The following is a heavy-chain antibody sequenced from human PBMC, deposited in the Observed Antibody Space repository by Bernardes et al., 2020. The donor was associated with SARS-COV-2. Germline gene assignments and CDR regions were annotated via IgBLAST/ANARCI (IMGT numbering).Heavy chain of an antibody. CDR2: IYYSGST. CDR1: GGSISSYY. Sequence: SETLSLTCTVSGGSISSYYLSWIRQPPGKGLEWIGYIYYSGSTNYNPSLKSRFTISVDTSKNQFSLKLSSVTAADTAVYYCARARGSSLDYYYYGMDIWGQGTTVSVSS. V-gene: IGHV4-59*01. J-gene: IGHJ6*02. D-gene: IGHD6-6*01. CDR3: ARARGSSLDYYYYGMDI.